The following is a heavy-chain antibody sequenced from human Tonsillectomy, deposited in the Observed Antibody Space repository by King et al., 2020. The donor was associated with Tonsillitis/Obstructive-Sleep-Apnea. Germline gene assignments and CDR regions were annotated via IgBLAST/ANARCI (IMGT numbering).Heavy chain of an antibody. CDR1: DDSIRSYY. J-gene: IGHJ6*03. D-gene: IGHD2-8*01. Sequence: VQLQESGPGLVKPSETLSLTCTVSDDSIRSYYWTWIRQPPGKGLEWIGYIFYGGSTNYNPSLRGRVTVSVDTSKKQFSLILRSVTAADTAVLYCASARVYCINGICYEDYYYYMDVWGKGTTVTVSS. V-gene: IGHV4-59*01. CDR3: ASARVYCINGICYEDYYYYMDV. CDR2: IFYGGST.